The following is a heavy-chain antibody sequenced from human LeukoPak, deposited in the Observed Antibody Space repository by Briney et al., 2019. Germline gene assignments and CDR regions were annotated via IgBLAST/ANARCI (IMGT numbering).Heavy chain of an antibody. V-gene: IGHV5-51*01. CDR3: ARSLDSSLFDY. CDR1: GYSFTSYW. D-gene: IGHD6-13*01. J-gene: IGHJ4*02. CDR2: IFPGDSET. Sequence: GESLKISCKGSGYSFTSYWIGWVRQMPGKGLEYMGIIFPGDSETKYNPSFQGQVTISADESISTAYLQWSTLKASDSAMYYCARSLDSSLFDYWGQGTLVTVSP.